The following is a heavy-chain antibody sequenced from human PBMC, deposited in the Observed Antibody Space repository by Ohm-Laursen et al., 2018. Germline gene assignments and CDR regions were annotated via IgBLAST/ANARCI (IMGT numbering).Heavy chain of an antibody. CDR3: ASRRIVTINRGAFNV. D-gene: IGHD4-11*01. CDR1: GFSFSSYA. V-gene: IGHV3-23*01. Sequence: SLRLSCTASGFSFSSYAVTWVRQAPGKGLEWVSAIGGDDRTHYADSVKGRFTISKDKSKNMLYLQMNSLRAEDTAVCHCASRRIVTINRGAFNVWGQGTMVTVSS. J-gene: IGHJ3*01. CDR2: IGGDDRT.